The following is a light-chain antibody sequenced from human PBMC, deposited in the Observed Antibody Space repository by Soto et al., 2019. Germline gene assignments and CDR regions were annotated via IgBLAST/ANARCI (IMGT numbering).Light chain of an antibody. J-gene: IGKJ4*01. Sequence: ESELTQSQGTLSLFPGERATLSCGASHGVSVSYFALYQQKPGLAPRPLIYDASRRATGIPDRFSGSGSGTDFTLTISRLEPEDCAVYYCQQYGSSPLTFGGGSKVDI. CDR3: QQYGSSPLT. V-gene: IGKV3D-20*01. CDR2: DAS. CDR1: HGVSVSY.